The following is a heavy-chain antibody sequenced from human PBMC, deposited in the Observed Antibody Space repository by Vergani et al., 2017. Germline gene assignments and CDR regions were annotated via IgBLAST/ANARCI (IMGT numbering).Heavy chain of an antibody. Sequence: EVQLVQSGAEVKKPGESLKISCQGFGYSFTTYWIGWVRQMPGEGLEWMGIIDPADSDARYSPSFQGQVTISADKSITTAYLQWTSLEASDTAIYYCARQGGYCSSTSCYDYYYYYYMDVWGKGTTVTVSS. V-gene: IGHV5-51*01. CDR2: IDPADSDA. CDR1: GYSFTTYW. CDR3: ARQGGYCSSTSCYDYYYYYYMDV. J-gene: IGHJ6*03. D-gene: IGHD2-2*01.